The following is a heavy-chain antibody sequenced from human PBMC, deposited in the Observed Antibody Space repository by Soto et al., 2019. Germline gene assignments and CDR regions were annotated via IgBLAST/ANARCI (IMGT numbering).Heavy chain of an antibody. J-gene: IGHJ4*02. CDR3: AKDRLSSSWKPTNFDY. CDR2: ISYDGSNK. Sequence: QVQLVESGGGVVQPGRSLRLSCAASGFTFSSYGMHWVRQAPGKGLEWVAVISYDGSNKYYADSVQGRFTISTDNSKNTLYLQMKSLRGKDTAVYYCAKDRLSSSWKPTNFDYWGQGTLVTVSS. V-gene: IGHV3-30*18. CDR1: GFTFSSYG. D-gene: IGHD6-13*01.